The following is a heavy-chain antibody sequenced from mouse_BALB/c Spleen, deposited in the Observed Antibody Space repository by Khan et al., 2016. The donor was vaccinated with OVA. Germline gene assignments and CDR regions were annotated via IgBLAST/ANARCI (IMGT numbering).Heavy chain of an antibody. J-gene: IGHJ4*01. CDR1: GYSITSNYA. CDR3: ARGSYYGYTMDY. D-gene: IGHD1-1*01. Sequence: EVQLQESGPGLVKPSQSLSLTCTVTGYSITSNYAWNWIRQFPGNKLEWMGYISYSGLTSYNPSLKSRISITRDTSKNQFFLQLNSVTTEDTATYYSARGSYYGYTMDYWAQGTSITVSS. CDR2: ISYSGLT. V-gene: IGHV3-2*02.